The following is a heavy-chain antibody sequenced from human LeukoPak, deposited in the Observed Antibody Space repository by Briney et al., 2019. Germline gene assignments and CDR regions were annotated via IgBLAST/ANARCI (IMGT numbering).Heavy chain of an antibody. CDR3: AADGFYDSSGYYYSRWFDP. CDR1: GYTFTTYY. D-gene: IGHD3-22*01. V-gene: IGHV1-46*01. CDR2: INPSGGTT. J-gene: IGHJ5*02. Sequence: ASVKVSCKASGYTFTTYYMHWVRQAPRQGLEWMGRINPSGGTTSYAQKFQGRVTMTRDMSTSTVYMELSSLRSEDTAVYYCAADGFYDSSGYYYSRWFDPWGQGTLVTVSS.